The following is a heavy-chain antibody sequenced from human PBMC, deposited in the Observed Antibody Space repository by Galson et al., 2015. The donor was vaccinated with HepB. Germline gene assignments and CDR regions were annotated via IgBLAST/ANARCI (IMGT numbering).Heavy chain of an antibody. CDR2: ISYTGSYT. V-gene: IGHV3-30-3*01. J-gene: IGHJ2*01. Sequence: SLRLSCAVSGFSFNYFPMHWVRQAPGKGLEWVAVISYTGSYTGYADFGRGRFTISRDNSKNALYLQMNSLRVDYTALYYCVRPRGAGAGDYQNWYFDLWGRGTLVTVSS. D-gene: IGHD4-17*01. CDR3: VRPRGAGAGDYQNWYFDL. CDR1: GFSFNYFP.